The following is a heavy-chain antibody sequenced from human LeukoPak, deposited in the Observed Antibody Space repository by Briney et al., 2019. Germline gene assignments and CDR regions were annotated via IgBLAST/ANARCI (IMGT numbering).Heavy chain of an antibody. CDR3: ARASDPWLQLT. D-gene: IGHD5-24*01. CDR2: IKQDGSEK. CDR1: GFTVSNYW. V-gene: IGHV3-7*05. J-gene: IGHJ5*02. Sequence: GGSLRLSCAASGFTVSNYWMMWVRQAPGKGREWVGNIKQDGSEKRYADSVRGRFSISRDNAQTSLYLQMNSLRAEDTAVYYCARASDPWLQLTWGQGTLVTVSS.